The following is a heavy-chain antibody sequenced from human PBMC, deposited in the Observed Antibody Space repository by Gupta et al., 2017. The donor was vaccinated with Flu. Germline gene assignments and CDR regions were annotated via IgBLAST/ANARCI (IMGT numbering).Heavy chain of an antibody. CDR2: IGSGGNT. J-gene: IGHJ1*01. CDR3: ARDFDWAFQH. V-gene: IGHV3-11*06. Sequence: VHLVESGGDLVQPGGSLRLSCAASGVTFSDCHMSWVRQAPGRGLEWLAYIGSGGNTDYADSVRGRFTISSDNAKNSLYLQMNSLRDEDTAVYYCARDFDWAFQHWGQGILVTVSS. CDR1: GVTFSDCH. D-gene: IGHD3-9*01.